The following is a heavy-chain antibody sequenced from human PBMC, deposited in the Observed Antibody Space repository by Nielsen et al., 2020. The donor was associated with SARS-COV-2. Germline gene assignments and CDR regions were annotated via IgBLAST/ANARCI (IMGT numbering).Heavy chain of an antibody. CDR3: ARFNYDILTGYDY. Sequence: WIHQPPGKGLEWIGYIYYSGSTNYNPSLKSRVTISVDTSKNQFSLKLSSVTAADTAVYYCARFNYDILTGYDYWGQGTLVTVSS. D-gene: IGHD3-9*01. CDR2: IYYSGST. V-gene: IGHV4-59*12. J-gene: IGHJ4*02.